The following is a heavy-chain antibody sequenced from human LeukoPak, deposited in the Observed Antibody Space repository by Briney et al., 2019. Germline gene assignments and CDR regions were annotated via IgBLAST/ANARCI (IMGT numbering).Heavy chain of an antibody. CDR1: GFTFSSYS. J-gene: IGHJ6*02. V-gene: IGHV3-48*04. CDR3: ARDGLGWHPPFANYYYGMDV. Sequence: QAGGSLRLSCAASGFTFSSYSMSWVRQAPGKGLEWVSYISSSSSTIYYADSVKGRFTISRDNAKNSLYLQMNSLRAEDTAVYYCARDGLGWHPPFANYYYGMDVWGQGTTVTVSS. CDR2: ISSSSSTI. D-gene: IGHD2-21*01.